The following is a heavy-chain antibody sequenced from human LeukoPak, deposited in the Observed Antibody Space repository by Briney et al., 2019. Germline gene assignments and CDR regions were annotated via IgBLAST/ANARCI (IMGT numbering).Heavy chain of an antibody. CDR3: GGVSGSSIFDY. CDR2: ISTSGSTI. CDR1: GFTFSTYE. V-gene: IGHV3-48*03. J-gene: IGHJ4*02. Sequence: GGSLRLSCAASGFTFSTYEMNWVRQAPGKGLEWVSYISTSGSTIYYADSVKGRFTISRDNAKNSLYLQMNSLRAEDTAVYYCGGVSGSSIFDYWGQGTLATVSS. D-gene: IGHD3-16*01.